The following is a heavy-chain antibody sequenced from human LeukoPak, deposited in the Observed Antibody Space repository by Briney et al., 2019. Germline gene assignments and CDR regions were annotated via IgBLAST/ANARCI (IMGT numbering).Heavy chain of an antibody. D-gene: IGHD3-22*01. CDR2: IYYSGST. CDR3: ARQRVESSGPFDY. J-gene: IGHJ4*02. V-gene: IGHV4-39*01. Sequence: SETVSRTCTVSGGSISSSSYYWGWIRQPPGKGLEWIGSIYYSGSTYYNPSLKSRVTISGDTSKNQFSLKLSSVTAADTPVYYCARQRVESSGPFDYWGQGALVTVSS. CDR1: GGSISSSSYY.